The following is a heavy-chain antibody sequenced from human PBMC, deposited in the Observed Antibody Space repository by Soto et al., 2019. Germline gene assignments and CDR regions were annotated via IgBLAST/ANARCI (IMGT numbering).Heavy chain of an antibody. Sequence: PSQTLSLTCSVSYGSISSSSYYWGRIRQPPGKGLEWIGSIYYSGSTYYNPSLKSRVTISVDTSKNQFSLKLSSVTAADTAVYYCARITGTTGAYYFDYWGQGTLVTVSS. V-gene: IGHV4-39*01. CDR2: IYYSGST. J-gene: IGHJ4*02. CDR3: ARITGTTGAYYFDY. D-gene: IGHD1-20*01. CDR1: YGSISSSSYY.